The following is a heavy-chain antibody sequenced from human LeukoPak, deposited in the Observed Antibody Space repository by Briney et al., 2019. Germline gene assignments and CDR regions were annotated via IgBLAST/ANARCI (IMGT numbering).Heavy chain of an antibody. CDR3: ARGDGSGSGRWFDP. CDR2: IYHTGST. D-gene: IGHD3-10*01. CDR1: GASISSGTYS. J-gene: IGHJ5*02. V-gene: IGHV4-30-2*01. Sequence: SQTLSLTCTVSGASISSGTYSWSWIQQPPGEGLEWIGYIYHTGSTYYNPSLKGRVTISVDRSKNQFSLNLNFVTAADTALYYCARGDGSGSGRWFDPWGQGTLITVSS.